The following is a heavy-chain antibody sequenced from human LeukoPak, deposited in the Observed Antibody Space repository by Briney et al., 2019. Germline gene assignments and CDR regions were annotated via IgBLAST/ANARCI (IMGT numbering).Heavy chain of an antibody. J-gene: IGHJ4*02. Sequence: GESLRLSCAASGFTFNKYAMSWVRQAPVKGLEWVSAIGGAGGSTIYADSVKGRLTISREHSKNTVFLQMNSLRAEDTAIYYCARRNYYGSGSYPSGSWEPTFDSWGQGTPVTVSS. CDR1: GFTFNKYA. CDR3: ARRNYYGSGSYPSGSWEPTFDS. V-gene: IGHV3-23*01. D-gene: IGHD3-10*01. CDR2: IGGAGGST.